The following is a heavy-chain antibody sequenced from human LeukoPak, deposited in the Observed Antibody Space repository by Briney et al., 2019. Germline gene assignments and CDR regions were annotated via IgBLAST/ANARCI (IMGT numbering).Heavy chain of an antibody. V-gene: IGHV1-18*01. CDR1: GYTFANFG. D-gene: IGHD2-2*02. CDR2: ISVYNGNT. CDR3: ARTCSSSSCYMVH. J-gene: IGHJ4*02. Sequence: ASVKVSCKASGYTFANFGITWVRQAPGQGLEWMGWISVYNGNTNYAQNLQGRVTLTTDTSTSTAYMELRSLRSDDTALYYCARTCSSSSCYMVHWGQGTLVAVSS.